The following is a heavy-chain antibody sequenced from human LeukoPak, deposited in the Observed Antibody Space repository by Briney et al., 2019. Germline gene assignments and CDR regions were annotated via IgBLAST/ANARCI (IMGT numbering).Heavy chain of an antibody. Sequence: PSETLSLTCTVSGGSISSYYWSWIRQPPGKGLEWIGYIYYSGSTNYNPSLKSRVTISVDTSKNQFSLKLSSVTAADTAVYYCARETLAYYYDTSGPTDYWGQGTLVTVSS. V-gene: IGHV4-59*12. D-gene: IGHD3-22*01. CDR2: IYYSGST. CDR1: GGSISSYY. J-gene: IGHJ4*02. CDR3: ARETLAYYYDTSGPTDY.